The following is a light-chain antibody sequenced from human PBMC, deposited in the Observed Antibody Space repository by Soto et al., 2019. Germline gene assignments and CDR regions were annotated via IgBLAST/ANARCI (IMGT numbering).Light chain of an antibody. V-gene: IGKV3-20*01. CDR3: QHYGSSLIT. CDR1: QSVSSSY. J-gene: IGKJ5*01. Sequence: EIVLTQSPGTLSLSPGERATLSCRASQSVSSSYLAWYQQKPGQAPRLLIYGASSRATGIPDRFSGSWSGTYFPLTISRLEHEDSAVYYCQHYGSSLITFGQGTRLEIK. CDR2: GAS.